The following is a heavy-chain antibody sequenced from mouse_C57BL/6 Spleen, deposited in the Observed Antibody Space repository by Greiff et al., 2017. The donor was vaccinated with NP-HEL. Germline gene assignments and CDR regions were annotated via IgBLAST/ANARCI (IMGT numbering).Heavy chain of an antibody. D-gene: IGHD3-3*01. J-gene: IGHJ1*03. Sequence: EVKVVESGGGLVQPKGSLKLSCAASGFSFNTYAMNWVRQAPGKGLEWVARIRSKSNNYATYYADSVKDRFTISRDDSESMLYLQMNNLKTEDTAMYYCVRGGQYFDVWGTGTTVTVSS. CDR3: VRGGQYFDV. CDR1: GFSFNTYA. V-gene: IGHV10-1*01. CDR2: IRSKSNNYAT.